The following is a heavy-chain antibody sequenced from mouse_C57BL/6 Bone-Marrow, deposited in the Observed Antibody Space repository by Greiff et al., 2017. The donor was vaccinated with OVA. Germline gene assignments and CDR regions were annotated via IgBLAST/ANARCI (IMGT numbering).Heavy chain of an antibody. CDR3: ARGLRPYAMDY. CDR2: ITPNNGGT. D-gene: IGHD3-2*02. Sequence: VQLQQSGPELVKPGASVKIPCKASGYTFTDYNMDWVKQSHGKSLEWIGDITPNNGGTIYNQKFKGKATLTVDKSSSTAYMELRSLTSEDTAVYYCARGLRPYAMDYWGQGTSVTVSS. CDR1: GYTFTDYN. V-gene: IGHV1-18*01. J-gene: IGHJ4*01.